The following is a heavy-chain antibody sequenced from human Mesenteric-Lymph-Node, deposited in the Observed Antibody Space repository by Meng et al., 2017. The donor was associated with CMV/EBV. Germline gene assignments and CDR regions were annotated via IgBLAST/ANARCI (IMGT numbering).Heavy chain of an antibody. CDR1: GGSIRTSGYY. V-gene: IGHV4-39*01. D-gene: IGHD6-13*01. CDR3: ASSLGYSSSWYDY. Sequence: VSGGSIRTSGYYWGWIRQPPGKGLEWIGSIYYSGSTYYNPSLKSRVTISVDTSKNQFSLKLSSVTAADTAVYYCASSLGYSSSWYDYWGQGTLVTVSS. CDR2: IYYSGST. J-gene: IGHJ4*02.